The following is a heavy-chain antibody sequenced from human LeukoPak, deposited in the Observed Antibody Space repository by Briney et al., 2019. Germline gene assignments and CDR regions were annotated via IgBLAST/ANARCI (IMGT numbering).Heavy chain of an antibody. CDR1: GFTFSSYS. Sequence: GGSLRLSCAASGFTFSSYSMNWVRQAPGKGLEWVSSISSSSYIYYADSVKGRFTISRDNAKNSLYLQMNSLRAEDTAVYYCARDDILTGYYIFDYWGQGTLVTVSS. CDR2: ISSSSYI. D-gene: IGHD3-9*01. J-gene: IGHJ4*02. CDR3: ARDDILTGYYIFDY. V-gene: IGHV3-21*01.